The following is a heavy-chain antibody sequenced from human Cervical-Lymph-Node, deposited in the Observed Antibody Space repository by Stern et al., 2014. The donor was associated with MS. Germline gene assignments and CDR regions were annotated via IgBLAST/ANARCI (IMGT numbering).Heavy chain of an antibody. J-gene: IGHJ6*02. Sequence: VQLVESGGGLVQPGGSLRLSCVASGFTFRRYWMHWVRQAPGKGLVWVSRINSDGNSTNYADSVKGRFTISRDNAKNTLYLQMNSLRADDTAVYYCTTLPFTVTTASYTYGMDVWGQGTTVTVSS. D-gene: IGHD4-17*01. CDR2: INSDGNST. V-gene: IGHV3-74*02. CDR1: GFTFRRYW. CDR3: TTLPFTVTTASYTYGMDV.